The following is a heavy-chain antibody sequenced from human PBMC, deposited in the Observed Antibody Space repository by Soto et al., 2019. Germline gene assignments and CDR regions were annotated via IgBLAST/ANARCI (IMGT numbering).Heavy chain of an antibody. D-gene: IGHD2-8*01. CDR3: ARSWYATPYYYYYYGMDV. Sequence: NPSETLSLTCAVYGGSFSGYYWSWIRQPPGKGLEWIGEINHSGSTNYNPSLKSRVTISVDTSKNQFSLKLSSVTAADTAVYYCARSWYATPYYYYYYGMDVWGQGTTVTVSS. CDR2: INHSGST. CDR1: GGSFSGYY. V-gene: IGHV4-34*01. J-gene: IGHJ6*02.